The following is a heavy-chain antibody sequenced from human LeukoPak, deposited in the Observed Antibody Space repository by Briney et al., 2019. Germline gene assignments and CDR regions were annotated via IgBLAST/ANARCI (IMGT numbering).Heavy chain of an antibody. CDR3: ARALYSGSYYPYYYYMDV. CDR2: MNPNSGNT. J-gene: IGHJ6*03. D-gene: IGHD1-26*01. V-gene: IGHV1-8*03. CDR1: GYTFTSYD. Sequence: ASVKVSCKASGYTFTSYDINWVRQATGQGLEWMGWMNPNSGNTGYAQKFQGRVTITRNTSISTAYMELSSLRSEDTAVYYCARALYSGSYYPYYYYMDVWGKGTTVTVSS.